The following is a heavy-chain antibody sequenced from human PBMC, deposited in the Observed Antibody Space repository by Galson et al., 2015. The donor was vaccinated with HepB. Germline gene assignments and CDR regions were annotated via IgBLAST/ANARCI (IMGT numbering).Heavy chain of an antibody. CDR1: GFTFSSYD. Sequence: SLRLSCAASGFTFSSYDMHWVRQATGKGLEWVSAIGTAGDTYYPGSVKGRFTISRENAKNSLYLQMNSLRAGDTAVYYCARGLAEQWLVTDYYGMDVWGQGTTVTVSS. CDR3: ARGLAEQWLVTDYYGMDV. J-gene: IGHJ6*02. V-gene: IGHV3-13*04. D-gene: IGHD6-19*01. CDR2: IGTAGDT.